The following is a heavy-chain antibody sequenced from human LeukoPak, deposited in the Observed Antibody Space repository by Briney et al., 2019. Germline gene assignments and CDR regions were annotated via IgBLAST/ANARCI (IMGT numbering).Heavy chain of an antibody. J-gene: IGHJ4*02. Sequence: PGESLEISCKGSGYSFTSYWISWVRQMPGKGLEWMGRIDPSDSYTNYSPSFHGHVTISADKSISTAYLQWSSLKASDTAMHYCARLRKEDFDWLPRDFDYWGQGTLVTVSS. CDR3: ARLRKEDFDWLPRDFDY. D-gene: IGHD3-9*01. V-gene: IGHV5-10-1*01. CDR1: GYSFTSYW. CDR2: IDPSDSYT.